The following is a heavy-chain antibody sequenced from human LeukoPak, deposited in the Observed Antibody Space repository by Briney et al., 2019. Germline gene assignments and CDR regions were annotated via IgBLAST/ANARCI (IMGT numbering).Heavy chain of an antibody. CDR3: AKALLRGSGSCFDY. V-gene: IGHV3-23*01. Sequence: PGGSPRLSCAASGFTFSSYAMSWVRQAPGKGLEWVSAISGSGGSTYYADSVKGRFTISRDNSKNTLYLQMNSLRAEDTAVYYCAKALLRGSGSCFDYWGQGTLVTVSS. CDR1: GFTFSSYA. D-gene: IGHD3-10*01. CDR2: ISGSGGST. J-gene: IGHJ4*02.